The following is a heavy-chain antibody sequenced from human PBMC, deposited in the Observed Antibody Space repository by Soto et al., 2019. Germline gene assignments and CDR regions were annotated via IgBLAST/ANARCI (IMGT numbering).Heavy chain of an antibody. V-gene: IGHV1-69*13. Sequence: SVKVSCKASGGTLSSYAISWVRQAPGQGLEWMGGIIPIFGTANYAQKFQGRVTITADESTSTAYMELSSLRSEDTAVYYCARDSGYSGYEADYYYYGMDVWGQGTTVTVSS. CDR1: GGTLSSYA. J-gene: IGHJ6*02. CDR2: IIPIFGTA. D-gene: IGHD5-12*01. CDR3: ARDSGYSGYEADYYYYGMDV.